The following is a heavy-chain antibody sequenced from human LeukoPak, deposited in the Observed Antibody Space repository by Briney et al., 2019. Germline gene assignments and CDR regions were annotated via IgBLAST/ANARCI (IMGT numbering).Heavy chain of an antibody. CDR2: IYYSGST. V-gene: IGHV4-59*01. CDR3: VRGSGWYLY. J-gene: IGHJ4*02. Sequence: PSETLSLTCTVSGGSISIYYWSWIRQPPGKGLEWIGYIYYSGSTNYNPSLKSRVTISVDTSKNQHSLKLNSLSAADTAVYYCVRGSGWYLYWSQGTLVTVSS. CDR1: GGSISIYY. D-gene: IGHD6-19*01.